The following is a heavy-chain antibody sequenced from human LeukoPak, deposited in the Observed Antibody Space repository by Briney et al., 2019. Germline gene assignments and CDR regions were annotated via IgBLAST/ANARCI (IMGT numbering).Heavy chain of an antibody. CDR2: ISSSSSTI. J-gene: IGHJ6*02. CDR3: ARGIVGGAYYYYGMDV. V-gene: IGHV3-48*03. D-gene: IGHD3-16*01. CDR1: GFIFSDYE. Sequence: TGGSLRLSCVGSGFIFSDYEMNWVRQAPGKGLEWLSNISSSSSTIYYADSVKGRFTISRDSGKNPLYLQMNSLRAEDTALYYCARGIVGGAYYYYGMDVWGQGTTVTASS.